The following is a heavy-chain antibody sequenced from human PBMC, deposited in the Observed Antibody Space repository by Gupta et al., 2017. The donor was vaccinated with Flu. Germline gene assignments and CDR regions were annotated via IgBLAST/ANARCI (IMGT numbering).Heavy chain of an antibody. CDR3: AKDRGYSYGSRRMDAFDI. D-gene: IGHD5-18*01. CDR1: GFTFSSYA. V-gene: IGHV3-23*01. J-gene: IGHJ3*02. Sequence: EVQLLESGGGLVQPGGSLRLSCAASGFTFSSYAMRWVRQAPGKGLEWVSAIRGSGGSTYYADSVKGRFTISRDNSKNTLYLQMNSLRAEDTAVYYCAKDRGYSYGSRRMDAFDIWGQGTMVTVSS. CDR2: IRGSGGST.